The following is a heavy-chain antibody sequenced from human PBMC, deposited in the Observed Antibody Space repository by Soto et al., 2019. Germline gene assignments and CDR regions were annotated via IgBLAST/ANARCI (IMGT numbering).Heavy chain of an antibody. CDR1: GGSSSSYY. CDR2: IYYSGST. D-gene: IGHD4-17*01. CDR3: ARENYGGNSLYFQH. V-gene: IGHV4-59*01. J-gene: IGHJ1*01. Sequence: PSETLALTSTVSGGSSSSYYWSWIRQPPGKGLEWIGYIYYSGSTNYNPSLKSRVTISVDTSKNQFSLKLSSVTAADTAVYYCARENYGGNSLYFQHRRPVTLV.